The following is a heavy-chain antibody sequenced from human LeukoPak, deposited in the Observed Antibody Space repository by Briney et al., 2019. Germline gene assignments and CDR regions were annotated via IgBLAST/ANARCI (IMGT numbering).Heavy chain of an antibody. CDR3: ARVTYDRGWYYFDY. D-gene: IGHD6-19*01. J-gene: IGHJ4*02. CDR2: IIPIFCTA. V-gene: IGHV1-69*05. Sequence: GIIPIFCTANYAQKFQGRVTITTDESTSTAYMELSSLGSEDTAVYYCARVTYDRGWYYFDYWGQGTLVTVSS.